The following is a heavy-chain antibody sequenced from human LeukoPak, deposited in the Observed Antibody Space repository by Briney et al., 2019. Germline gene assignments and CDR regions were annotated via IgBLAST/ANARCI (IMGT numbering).Heavy chain of an antibody. CDR2: IKQDGSEK. J-gene: IGHJ4*02. CDR1: GFTFSSYW. CDR3: ARGDHAYDFWSGYYLG. D-gene: IGHD3-3*01. V-gene: IGHV3-7*01. Sequence: PGGSLRLSCAASGFTFSSYWMSWVRQAPGKGLEWVANIKQDGSEKYYVDSVKGRFTISRDNAKNSLYLQMNSLRAGDTAVYYCARGDHAYDFWSGYYLGWGQGTLVTVSS.